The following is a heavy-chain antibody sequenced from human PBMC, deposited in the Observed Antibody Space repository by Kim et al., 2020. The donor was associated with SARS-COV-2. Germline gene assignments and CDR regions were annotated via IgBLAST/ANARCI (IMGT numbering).Heavy chain of an antibody. Sequence: ARKLQGRVTMTTDTSTSTAYMELRSLRSDDTAVYYCARAVVPAARDGMDVWGQGTTVTVSS. J-gene: IGHJ6*02. D-gene: IGHD2-2*01. CDR3: ARAVVPAARDGMDV. V-gene: IGHV1-18*01.